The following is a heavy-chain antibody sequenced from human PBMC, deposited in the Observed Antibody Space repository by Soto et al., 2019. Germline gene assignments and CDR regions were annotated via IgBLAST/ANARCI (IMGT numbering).Heavy chain of an antibody. V-gene: IGHV1-3*01. J-gene: IGHJ4*02. D-gene: IGHD6-19*01. CDR2: KS. CDR1: GYSFTTFD. Sequence: QVRLVQSGAEVKTPGASVKISCKASGYSFTTFDIHWVRQAPGQRLQCMGVKSMDSHIFQGRVTITRDTAATTAYMELSSLTSEDTAVYYCVMSTGWWAFHYWGQGSLVTVSS. CDR3: VMSTGWWAFHY.